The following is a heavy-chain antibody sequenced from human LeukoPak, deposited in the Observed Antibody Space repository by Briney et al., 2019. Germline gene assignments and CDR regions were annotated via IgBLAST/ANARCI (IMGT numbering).Heavy chain of an antibody. CDR2: FDPEDGET. D-gene: IGHD1-26*01. CDR3: ARASGSYPNYFDY. CDR1: GYTLTELS. Sequence: GASVKVSCKVSGYTLTELSMHWVRQAPGKGLEWMGGFDPEDGETIYAQKFQGRVTMTTDTSTSTAYMELRSLRSDDTAVYYCARASGSYPNYFDYWGQGTLVTVSS. J-gene: IGHJ4*02. V-gene: IGHV1-24*01.